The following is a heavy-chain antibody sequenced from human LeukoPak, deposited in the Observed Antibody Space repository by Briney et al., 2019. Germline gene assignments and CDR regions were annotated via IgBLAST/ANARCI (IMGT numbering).Heavy chain of an antibody. CDR2: IDPSDSYT. CDR1: GYSFTSYR. Sequence: GESLKISCKGSGYSFTSYRISWVRQMPGKGLEWMGRIDPSDSYTNYSPSFQGHVTISADKSISTAYLQWSSLKASDTAMYYCARPRGYSYGPPYYWGQGTLVTVSS. J-gene: IGHJ4*02. CDR3: ARPRGYSYGPPYY. D-gene: IGHD5-18*01. V-gene: IGHV5-10-1*01.